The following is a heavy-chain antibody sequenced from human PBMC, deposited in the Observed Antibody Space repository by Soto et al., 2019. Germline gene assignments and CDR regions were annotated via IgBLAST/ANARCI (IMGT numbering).Heavy chain of an antibody. D-gene: IGHD3-22*01. CDR1: VASISSGGYY. Sequence: QVQLQESGPGLVKPSQTLSLTCTVSVASISSGGYYWSWIRQPPGEGLEWIGYIYYSGSTSYNPSLKRRVTISVDTSKTPFSLKLSSVTDADTAVYYCARESQSDTRGYYPWFAPWGQGTLVTVSS. V-gene: IGHV4-31*03. CDR2: IYYSGST. J-gene: IGHJ5*02. CDR3: ARESQSDTRGYYPWFAP.